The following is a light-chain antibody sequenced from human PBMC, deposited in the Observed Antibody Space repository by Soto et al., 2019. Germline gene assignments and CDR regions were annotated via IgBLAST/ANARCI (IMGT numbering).Light chain of an antibody. Sequence: EIVMTQSPATLSVSPGEGATLSCRTSQSVSSNLAWYQQKPGQAPRLLIYGASTRATGIPARFSGSGSGTEFTLTISSLQSEDLAIYYCQEYSDGPTWTFGQGTKV. CDR2: GAS. CDR3: QEYSDGPTWT. J-gene: IGKJ1*01. CDR1: QSVSSN. V-gene: IGKV3D-15*01.